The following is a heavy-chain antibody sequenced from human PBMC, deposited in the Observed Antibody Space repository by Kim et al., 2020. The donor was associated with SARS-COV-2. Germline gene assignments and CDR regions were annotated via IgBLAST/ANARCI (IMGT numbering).Heavy chain of an antibody. V-gene: IGHV1-3*01. CDR3: ARAVVTTTWYFDL. D-gene: IGHD2-21*02. Sequence: YSQKFQGRVNITRDTSASTAYMELSSLRSEDTAVYYCARAVVTTTWYFDLWGRGTLVTVSS. J-gene: IGHJ2*01.